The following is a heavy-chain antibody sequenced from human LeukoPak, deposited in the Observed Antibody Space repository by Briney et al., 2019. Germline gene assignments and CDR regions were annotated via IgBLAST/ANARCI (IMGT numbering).Heavy chain of an antibody. D-gene: IGHD5-12*01. CDR3: ARLLATTHFDY. CDR1: GYTFTSYG. V-gene: IGHV1-18*01. CDR2: ISAYNGNT. J-gene: IGHJ4*02. Sequence: ASLKVSCKASGYTFTSYGISWVRQAPGQGLEWMGWISAYNGNTNYAQKLQGRVTMTTDTSTSTAYMELRSLRSDDAAVYCCARLLATTHFDYWGQGTLVTVSS.